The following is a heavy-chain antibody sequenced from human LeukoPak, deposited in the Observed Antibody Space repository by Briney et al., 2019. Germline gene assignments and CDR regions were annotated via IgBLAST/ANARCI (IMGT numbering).Heavy chain of an antibody. V-gene: IGHV1-2*02. CDR1: GYTFTGYY. Sequence: KPGASVKVSCKASGYTFTGYYMHWVRQAPGRGLEWMGWINPNSGGTNYAQKFQGRVTMTRDTSISTAYMELSRLRSDDTAVYYCARPVENYYDSSGYYFDYWGQGTLVTVSS. D-gene: IGHD3-22*01. J-gene: IGHJ4*02. CDR2: INPNSGGT. CDR3: ARPVENYYDSSGYYFDY.